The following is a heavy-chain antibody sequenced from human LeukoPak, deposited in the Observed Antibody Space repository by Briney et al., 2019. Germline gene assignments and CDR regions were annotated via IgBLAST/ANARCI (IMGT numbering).Heavy chain of an antibody. D-gene: IGHD3/OR15-3a*01. J-gene: IGHJ4*02. CDR2: IYYSGTT. CDR3: ARARTGYSHLDY. CDR1: GGSISSYY. V-gene: IGHV4-59*01. Sequence: SETLSLTCTVSGGSISSYYWSWIRQSPGKGLEWIGYIYYSGTTNYNPSLRSRVIISVDTSKNQFSLKLSSVTAADTAVYYCARARTGYSHLDYWGQGTLVTVSS.